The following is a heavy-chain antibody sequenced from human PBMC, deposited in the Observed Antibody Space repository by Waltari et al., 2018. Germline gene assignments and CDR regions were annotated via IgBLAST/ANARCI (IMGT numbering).Heavy chain of an antibody. CDR2: INHSGST. D-gene: IGHD4-17*01. Sequence: QVQLQQWGAGLLKPSETLSLTCAVYGGSFSGYYWSWIRQPPGKGLEWIGEINHSGSTNYNPSLKSRVTISVDTSKNQFSLKLSSVTAADTAVYYCARGLGPHYGGNSDRSFFDYWGQGTLVTVSS. CDR1: GGSFSGYY. CDR3: ARGLGPHYGGNSDRSFFDY. J-gene: IGHJ4*02. V-gene: IGHV4-34*01.